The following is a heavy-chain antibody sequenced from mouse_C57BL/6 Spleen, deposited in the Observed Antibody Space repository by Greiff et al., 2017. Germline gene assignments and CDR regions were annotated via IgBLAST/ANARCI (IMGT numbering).Heavy chain of an antibody. V-gene: IGHV1-39*01. D-gene: IGHD3-1*01. J-gene: IGHJ1*03. CDR2: IKPKYGTT. CDR1: CYSFTDYN. Sequence: EVQMPQSGPELLKPGASVKISCQASCYSFTDYNMNWVKQSNGKSLEWIGVIKPKYGTTSYNHKFKGKATLTVDQSSSPACMQLNSLTSEDSAVYYCARYGGLGGYFDVWGTGTTVTVSS. CDR3: ARYGGLGGYFDV.